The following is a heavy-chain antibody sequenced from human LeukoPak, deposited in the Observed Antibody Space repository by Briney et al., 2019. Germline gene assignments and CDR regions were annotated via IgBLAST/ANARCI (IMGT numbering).Heavy chain of an antibody. Sequence: GGSLRLSCAASGFTFSSYAMSWVRQAPGKGLEWVSAISGSGGSTYYADSVKGRFTISRDNSKNTLYLQMNSLRAEDTAVYYCAKTPIDYYDSSGYYSGGYWGQGTLVTVSS. D-gene: IGHD3-22*01. CDR1: GFTFSSYA. CDR2: ISGSGGST. V-gene: IGHV3-23*01. CDR3: AKTPIDYYDSSGYYSGGY. J-gene: IGHJ4*02.